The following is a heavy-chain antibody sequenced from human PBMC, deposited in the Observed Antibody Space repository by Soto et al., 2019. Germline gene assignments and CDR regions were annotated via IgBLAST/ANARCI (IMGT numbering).Heavy chain of an antibody. CDR3: AREDILGVRSFDY. Sequence: LRLSCAASGFTFSGYSVNWVRQAPGKGLEWVSYVSSGSKTIYYAESVKGRFTVSRDNARNSQYLQMNSLRDEDTAVYYCAREDILGVRSFDYWGQGTLVTVSS. CDR1: GFTFSGYS. CDR2: VSSGSKTI. J-gene: IGHJ4*02. D-gene: IGHD3-9*01. V-gene: IGHV3-48*02.